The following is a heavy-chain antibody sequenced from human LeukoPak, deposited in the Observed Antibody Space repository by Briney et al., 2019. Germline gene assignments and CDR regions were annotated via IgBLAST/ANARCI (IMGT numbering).Heavy chain of an antibody. Sequence: PGGSLRLSCAASGFTFGSYGMHWVRQAPGKGLEWVAVISYDGSNKYYADSVKGRFTISRDNSKNTLYLQMNSLRAEDTAVYYCASLVATNDPSSSTFDYWGQGTLVTVSS. CDR2: ISYDGSNK. J-gene: IGHJ4*02. V-gene: IGHV3-30*19. CDR1: GFTFGSYG. D-gene: IGHD5-12*01. CDR3: ASLVATNDPSSSTFDY.